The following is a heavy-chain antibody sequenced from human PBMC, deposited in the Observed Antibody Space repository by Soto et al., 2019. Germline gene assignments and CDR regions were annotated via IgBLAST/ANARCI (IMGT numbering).Heavy chain of an antibody. V-gene: IGHV1-58*02. Sequence: SVKVSCKASGFTFTSSAMQWVRQARGQRLEWIGWIVVGSGNTNYAQKFQERVTITRDMSTSTAYMELSSLRSEDTAVYYCAATRYYYDSSGGDYFDYWGQGTLVTVSS. CDR3: AATRYYYDSSGGDYFDY. J-gene: IGHJ4*02. CDR1: GFTFTSSA. D-gene: IGHD3-22*01. CDR2: IVVGSGNT.